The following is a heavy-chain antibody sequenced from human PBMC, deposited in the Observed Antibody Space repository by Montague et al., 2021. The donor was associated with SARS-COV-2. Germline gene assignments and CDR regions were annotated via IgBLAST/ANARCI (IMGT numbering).Heavy chain of an antibody. CDR2: IYYSGST. V-gene: IGHV4-39*07. Sequence: SETLSLTCTVSGGSISTSYYWGWIRQPPGKGLEWIGSIYYSGSTYCNPSLKSRVTISVDTSKNQFSLKLSSVTAADTAVYYCARDATVTTFYYYGMDVWGQGTTVTVSS. CDR3: ARDATVTTFYYYGMDV. D-gene: IGHD4-17*01. J-gene: IGHJ6*02. CDR1: GGSISTSYY.